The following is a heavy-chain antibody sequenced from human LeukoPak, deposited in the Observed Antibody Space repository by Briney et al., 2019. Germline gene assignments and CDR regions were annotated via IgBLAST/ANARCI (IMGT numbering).Heavy chain of an antibody. CDR2: IYYTGSA. V-gene: IGHV4-39*01. J-gene: IGHJ4*02. CDR3: QSRFLEWLLDY. CDR1: GASINSNNYY. Sequence: SETLSLTCTVSGASINSNNYYWGWIRQPPGKGLEWIGTIYYTGSAYYNPSLKGRVTISVDTSKNQFSLRLSSVTAADTAVYYCQSRFLEWLLDYWGQGTLVTVSS. D-gene: IGHD3-3*01.